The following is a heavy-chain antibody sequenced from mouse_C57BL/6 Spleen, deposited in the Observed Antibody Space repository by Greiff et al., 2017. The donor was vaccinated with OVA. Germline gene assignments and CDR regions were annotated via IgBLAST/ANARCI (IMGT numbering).Heavy chain of an antibody. D-gene: IGHD1-1*01. CDR2: IDPSDSET. J-gene: IGHJ2*01. CDR1: GYTFTSYW. V-gene: IGHV1-52*01. CDR3: ARYGNSFDY. Sequence: QVQLQQPGAELVRPGSSVKLSCKASGYTFTSYWMHWVKQRPIQGLEWIGNIDPSDSETHYNQKFKDKATLTVDKSSSTSYMQLSGLTAEDSAVYYCARYGNSFDYWGQGTTLTVSS.